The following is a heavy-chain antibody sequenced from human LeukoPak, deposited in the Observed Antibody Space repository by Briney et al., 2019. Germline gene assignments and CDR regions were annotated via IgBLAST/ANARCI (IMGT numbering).Heavy chain of an antibody. J-gene: IGHJ4*02. CDR2: INHSGST. CDR3: ATGQYSSGWAFDY. Sequence: SETLSLTCAVYGGSFSGYYWSWIRRPPGKGLEWIGEINHSGSTNYNPSLKSRVTISVDTSKNQFSLKLSSVTAADTAVYYCATGQYSSGWAFDYRGQGTLVTVSS. CDR1: GGSFSGYY. D-gene: IGHD6-19*01. V-gene: IGHV4-34*01.